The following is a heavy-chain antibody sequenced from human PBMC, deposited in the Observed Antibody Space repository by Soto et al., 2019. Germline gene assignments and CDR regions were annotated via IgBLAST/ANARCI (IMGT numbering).Heavy chain of an antibody. CDR2: ISYDGSNK. CDR3: AKPQWLFEVPSEYFQH. J-gene: IGHJ1*01. CDR1: GFTFSSYV. Sequence: GGSLRLSCAASGFTFSSYVMHWVRQAPGKGLEWVAVISYDGSNKYYADSVKGRFTISRDNSKNTLYLQMNSLRAEDTAVYYCAKPQWLFEVPSEYFQHWGQGTLVTVSS. V-gene: IGHV3-30*18. D-gene: IGHD3-22*01.